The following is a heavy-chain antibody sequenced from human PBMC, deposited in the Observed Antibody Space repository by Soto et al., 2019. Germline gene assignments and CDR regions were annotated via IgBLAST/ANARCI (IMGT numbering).Heavy chain of an antibody. CDR2: IIPIFSTP. Sequence: QVQLVQSGAEVREPGSSVTVSCKASGGTFGNSAISWVRQAPGQGLEWMGGIIPIFSTPDYAQKFQGRVTITADESTSTSYMELTSLRSDDTAVYYCARDIDRLQLGGNYYYATDVWGQGTTVTVSS. J-gene: IGHJ6*02. V-gene: IGHV1-69*12. CDR3: ARDIDRLQLGGNYYYATDV. CDR1: GGTFGNSA. D-gene: IGHD5-12*01.